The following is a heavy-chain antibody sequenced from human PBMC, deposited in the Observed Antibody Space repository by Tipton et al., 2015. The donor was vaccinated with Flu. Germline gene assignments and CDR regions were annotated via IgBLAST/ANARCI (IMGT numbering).Heavy chain of an antibody. D-gene: IGHD3-22*01. V-gene: IGHV3-23*01. CDR2: ISGSGGST. J-gene: IGHJ5*02. CDR3: AKGNSPYYYDSSGYRNWFDP. Sequence: SLRLSCAASGFTFSSYAMSWVRQAPGKGLEWVSAISGSGGSTYYADSVKGRFTISRDNSKNTLYLQMNSLRAEDTAVYYCAKGNSPYYYDSSGYRNWFDPWGQGTLVTVSS. CDR1: GFTFSSYA.